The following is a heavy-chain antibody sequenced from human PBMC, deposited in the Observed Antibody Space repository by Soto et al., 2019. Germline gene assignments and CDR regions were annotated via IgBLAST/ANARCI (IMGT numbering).Heavy chain of an antibody. J-gene: IGHJ6*02. V-gene: IGHV3-33*01. CDR1: GFTFSSYG. Sequence: WGSLRLSCAASGFTFSSYGMHWVRQAQGKGLEWEAVIWYDGSNKYYADSVKGRFIISRDKSKNALYLQMNSLSAEDTAVYYCARDHCDWNDDITLDYYYMDDWGQGATVTVSS. CDR2: IWYDGSNK. CDR3: ARDHCDWNDDITLDYYYMDD. D-gene: IGHD1-1*01.